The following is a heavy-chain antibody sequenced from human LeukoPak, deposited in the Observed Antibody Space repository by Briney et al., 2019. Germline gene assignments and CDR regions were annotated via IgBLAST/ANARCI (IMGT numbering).Heavy chain of an antibody. CDR2: IIPIFGTA. J-gene: IGHJ6*04. D-gene: IGHD2-15*01. Sequence: SGTISCKASRGTFSSYAMSWARQAPGQGLEWMGGIIPIFGTANYAQKFQGRVTITADKSTSTAYMELSSLRSEDTAVYYCARSIVVVVAATHYYYGMDVWGKGTTVTVSS. CDR1: RGTFSSYA. CDR3: ARSIVVVVAATHYYYGMDV. V-gene: IGHV1-69*06.